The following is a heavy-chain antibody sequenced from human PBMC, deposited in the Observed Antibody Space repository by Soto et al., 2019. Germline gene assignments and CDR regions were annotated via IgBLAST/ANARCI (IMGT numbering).Heavy chain of an antibody. D-gene: IGHD6-13*01. Sequence: QVQLVQSGAEVKKPGSSVKVSCKASGGTFSSYAISWVRQAPGQGLEWMGGIIPIFGTANYAQKFQGRVTITADESTSTDYMELSSLRSEDTDVYYCARAPFIAAAGDFMGYYYYGMDVWGQGTTVTVSS. CDR3: ARAPFIAAAGDFMGYYYYGMDV. CDR2: IIPIFGTA. V-gene: IGHV1-69*01. CDR1: GGTFSSYA. J-gene: IGHJ6*02.